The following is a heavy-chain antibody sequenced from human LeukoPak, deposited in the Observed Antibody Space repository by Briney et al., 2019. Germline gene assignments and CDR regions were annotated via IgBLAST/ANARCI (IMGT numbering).Heavy chain of an antibody. CDR1: GFTFSSYG. CDR2: ISYDGSNK. J-gene: IGHJ4*02. D-gene: IGHD5-24*01. V-gene: IGHV3-30*03. Sequence: GRSLRLSCAASGFTFSSYGMHWVRQAPGKGLEWVAVISYDGSNKYYADSVKGRFTISRDNSKNTLYLQMNSLRAEDTAVYYCARRDGYNCFDYWGQGTLVTVSS. CDR3: ARRDGYNCFDY.